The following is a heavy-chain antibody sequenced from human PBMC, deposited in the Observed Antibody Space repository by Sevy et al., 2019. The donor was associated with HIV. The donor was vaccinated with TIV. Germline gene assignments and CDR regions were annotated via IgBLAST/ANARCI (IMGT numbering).Heavy chain of an antibody. Sequence: ASVKVSCKASGYTFTNYAMHWVRQAPGQRLEWMGWINAGNGNTEYSQKFQGRVTITRDTSASTAYMELSSLRSEDTAVYYCARVFGSSWFDTFDYWGQGTLVTVSS. D-gene: IGHD6-13*01. CDR2: INAGNGNT. CDR3: ARVFGSSWFDTFDY. CDR1: GYTFTNYA. V-gene: IGHV1-3*01. J-gene: IGHJ4*02.